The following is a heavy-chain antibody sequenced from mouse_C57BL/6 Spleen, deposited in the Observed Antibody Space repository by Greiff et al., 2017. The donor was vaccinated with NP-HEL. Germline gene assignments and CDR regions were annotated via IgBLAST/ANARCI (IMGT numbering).Heavy chain of an antibody. CDR1: GYTFTSYW. Sequence: VQLQQSGAELVKPGASVKMSCKASGYTFTSYWITWVKQRPGQGLEWIGDIYPGSGSTNYNEKFKSKATLTVDTSSSTAYMQLSSLTSEESAVYYCARWNYGSSYGYFDVWGTGTTVTVSS. J-gene: IGHJ1*03. V-gene: IGHV1-55*01. CDR2: IYPGSGST. CDR3: ARWNYGSSYGYFDV. D-gene: IGHD1-1*01.